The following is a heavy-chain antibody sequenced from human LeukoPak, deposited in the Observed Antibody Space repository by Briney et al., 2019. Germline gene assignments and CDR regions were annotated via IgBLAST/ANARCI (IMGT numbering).Heavy chain of an antibody. D-gene: IGHD6-19*01. CDR2: ISSSSSTI. V-gene: IGHV3-48*01. J-gene: IGHJ4*02. CDR3: AKEESQWLVRPGFDY. Sequence: GGSLRLSCAASGFTFSSYSMNWVRQAPGKGLEWVSYISSSSSTIYYADSVKGRFTISRDNAKNSLYLQMNSLRAEDTAVYYCAKEESQWLVRPGFDYWGQGTLVTVSS. CDR1: GFTFSSYS.